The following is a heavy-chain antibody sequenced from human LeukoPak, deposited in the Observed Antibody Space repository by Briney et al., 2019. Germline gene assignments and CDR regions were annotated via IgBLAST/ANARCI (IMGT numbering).Heavy chain of an antibody. V-gene: IGHV4-34*01. J-gene: IGHJ4*02. CDR1: GGSFSGYY. CDR2: INHSGST. CDR3: ARGWDTAMVFDY. D-gene: IGHD5-18*01. Sequence: SETLSHTCAVYGGSFSGYYWSWIRQPAGKGLEWIGEINHSGSTNYNPSLKSRVTISVDTSKNQFSLKLSSVTAADTAVYYCARGWDTAMVFDYWGQGTPVTVSS.